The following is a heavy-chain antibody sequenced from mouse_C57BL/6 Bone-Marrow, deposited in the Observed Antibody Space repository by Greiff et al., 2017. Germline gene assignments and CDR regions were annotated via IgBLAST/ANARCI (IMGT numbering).Heavy chain of an antibody. V-gene: IGHV1-81*01. D-gene: IGHD3-2*02. Sequence: VQLQQSGAELARPGASVKLSCKASGYTFTSYGISWVKQRTGQGLEWIGEIYPRSGNTYYNEKFKGKGTLTADKSSSTAYMELRSLTSEDSAVYFCARQLRLLAFAYWGQGTLVTVSA. CDR2: IYPRSGNT. CDR1: GYTFTSYG. CDR3: ARQLRLLAFAY. J-gene: IGHJ3*01.